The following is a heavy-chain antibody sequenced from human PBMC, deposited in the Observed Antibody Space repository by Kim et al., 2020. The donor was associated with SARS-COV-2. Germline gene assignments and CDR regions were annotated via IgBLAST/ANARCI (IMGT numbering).Heavy chain of an antibody. CDR3: TRDRRVAALAYYFDY. V-gene: IGHV3-49*04. CDR1: GFTFGDYA. CDR2: IRSKAYGGTT. D-gene: IGHD6-6*01. Sequence: GGSLRLSCTASGFTFGDYAMSWVRQAPGKGLEWVGFIRSKAYGGTTEYAASVKGRFTISRDDSKSIAYLQMNSLKTEDTAVYYCTRDRRVAALAYYFDYWGQGTLVTVSS. J-gene: IGHJ4*02.